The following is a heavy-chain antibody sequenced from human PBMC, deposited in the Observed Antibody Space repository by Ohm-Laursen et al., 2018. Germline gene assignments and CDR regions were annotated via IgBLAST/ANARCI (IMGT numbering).Heavy chain of an antibody. D-gene: IGHD6-19*01. CDR3: AKDGQWLVYFNY. J-gene: IGHJ4*02. CDR2: ISYDGSNK. CDR1: GFTFSSSG. Sequence: SLRLSCAASGFTFSSSGMHWVRQAPGKGLEWVAVISYDGSNKYYADSVKGRFTISRDNSKNTLYLQMNSLRAEDTAVYYCAKDGQWLVYFNYWGQGTLVTVSS. V-gene: IGHV3-30*18.